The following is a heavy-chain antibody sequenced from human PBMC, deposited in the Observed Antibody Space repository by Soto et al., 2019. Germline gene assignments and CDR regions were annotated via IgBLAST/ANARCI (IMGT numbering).Heavy chain of an antibody. CDR1: GGSFSGYY. V-gene: IGHV4-34*01. J-gene: IGHJ6*02. CDR3: ARDLRSPTTNYSYCYYGMDV. CDR2: INHSGST. Sequence: SETLSLTCVAYGGSFSGYYYTWIRQPPGKGLEWIGEINHSGSTNYNPSLKSRVTTSVDTSTNQFSLKVSSVTAADTAVYYCARDLRSPTTNYSYCYYGMDVWGQGTTVTVAS.